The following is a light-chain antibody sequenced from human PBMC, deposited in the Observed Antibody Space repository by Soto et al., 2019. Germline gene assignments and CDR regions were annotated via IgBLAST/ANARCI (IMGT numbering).Light chain of an antibody. CDR1: QSVSSSY. V-gene: IGKV3-20*01. J-gene: IGKJ3*01. CDR3: HQYGSSPFT. Sequence: EIVLTQSPGTLSLSPGERATLSCRASQSVSSSYLAWYQQKPDQAPRLLIYGASSRATGIPDRFSGSGSGTDFTLTISRLEPEDFAVYYCHQYGSSPFTFGPGTKVDIK. CDR2: GAS.